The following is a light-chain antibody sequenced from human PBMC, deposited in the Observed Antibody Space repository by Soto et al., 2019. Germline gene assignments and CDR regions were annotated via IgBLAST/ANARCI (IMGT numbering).Light chain of an antibody. J-gene: IGKJ5*01. CDR3: QQRQYWPPIT. CDR1: QSVSSN. Sequence: IVLTQSPDTLSLSPGDRATLSCRATQSVSSNSLAWYQQKPGQAPRLLIYAAANRAAGIPARFSGSGSGTDFTLTISSLEPEDFAIYYCQQRQYWPPITFGQGTRLEIK. CDR2: AAA. V-gene: IGKV3-11*01.